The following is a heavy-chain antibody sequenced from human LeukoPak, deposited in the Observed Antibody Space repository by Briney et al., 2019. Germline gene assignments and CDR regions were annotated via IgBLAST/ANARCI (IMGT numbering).Heavy chain of an antibody. CDR2: INPNSGGT. D-gene: IGHD3-22*01. CDR3: APSSGYYYCFDY. V-gene: IGHV1-2*02. CDR1: GYTFTGYY. J-gene: IGHJ4*02. Sequence: ASVKVSCKASGYTFTGYYMHWVRQAPGQGLEWMGWINPNSGGTNYAQKFQGRVTMTRDTSISTAYMELSRLRSDDTAVYYCAPSSGYYYCFDYWGQGTLVTVSS.